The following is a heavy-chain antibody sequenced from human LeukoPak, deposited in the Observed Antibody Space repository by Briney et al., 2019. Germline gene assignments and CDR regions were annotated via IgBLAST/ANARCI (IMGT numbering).Heavy chain of an antibody. CDR1: GYTFTSYD. CDR2: IIPIFGTA. CDR3: ARDITPGGYYDSSGYAY. J-gene: IGHJ4*02. V-gene: IGHV1-69*13. Sequence: SVKVSCKASGYTFTSYDISWVRQAPGQGLEWMGGIIPIFGTANYAQKFQGRVTITADESTSTAYMELSSLRSEDTAVYYCARDITPGGYYDSSGYAYWGQGTLVTVSS. D-gene: IGHD3-22*01.